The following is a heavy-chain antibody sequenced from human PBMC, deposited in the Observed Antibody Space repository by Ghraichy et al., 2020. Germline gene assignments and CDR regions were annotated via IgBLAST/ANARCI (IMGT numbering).Heavy chain of an antibody. CDR2: INPNSGGT. CDR1: GYTFTGYY. CDR3: ARVTTYGGHPFDY. J-gene: IGHJ4*02. Sequence: ASVKVSCKASGYTFTGYYMHWVRQAPGQGLEWMGRINPNSGGTNYAQKFQGRVTMTRDTSISTAYMELSRLRSDDTAVYYCARVTTYGGHPFDYWGQGTLVTVSS. D-gene: IGHD4-23*01. V-gene: IGHV1-2*06.